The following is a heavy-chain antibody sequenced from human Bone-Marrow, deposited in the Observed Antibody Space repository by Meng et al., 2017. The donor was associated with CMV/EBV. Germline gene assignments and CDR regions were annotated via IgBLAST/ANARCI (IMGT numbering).Heavy chain of an antibody. Sequence: GESLKISCAASGFTFSSYAMSWVRQAPGKGLEWVSSISSSSSYIYYADSVKGRFTISRDNAKNSLYLQMNSLRAEDTAVYYCARGLGYCSSTSCYFNWFDPWGQGTLVTVSS. CDR3: ARGLGYCSSTSCYFNWFDP. CDR2: ISSSSSYI. J-gene: IGHJ5*02. D-gene: IGHD2-2*01. V-gene: IGHV3-21*01. CDR1: GFTFSSYA.